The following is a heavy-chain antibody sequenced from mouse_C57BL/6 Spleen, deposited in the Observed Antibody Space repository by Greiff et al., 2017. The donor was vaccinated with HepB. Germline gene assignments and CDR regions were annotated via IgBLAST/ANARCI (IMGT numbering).Heavy chain of an antibody. CDR1: GYAFSSSW. V-gene: IGHV1-82*01. J-gene: IGHJ1*03. CDR2: IYPGDGDT. CDR3: ARDYDGRYFDV. D-gene: IGHD2-4*01. Sequence: LVESGPELVKPGASVKISCKASGYAFSSSWMNWVKQRPGKGLEWIGRIYPGDGDTNYNGKFKGKATLTADKSSSTAYMQLSSLTSEDSAVYFCARDYDGRYFDVWGTGTTVTVSS.